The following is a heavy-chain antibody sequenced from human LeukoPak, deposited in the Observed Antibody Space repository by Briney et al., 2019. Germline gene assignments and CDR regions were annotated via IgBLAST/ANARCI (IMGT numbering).Heavy chain of an antibody. Sequence: GGSLRLSCAASGFTFSGYAMSWVRQAPGKGLEWVSAISESGGSTYYADSVKGRFTISRDNSKNTLSMQMNSLRDEDTAVYYCARGPIIAPLDYWGQGTLVTVSS. D-gene: IGHD6-13*01. J-gene: IGHJ4*02. V-gene: IGHV3-23*01. CDR3: ARGPIIAPLDY. CDR1: GFTFSGYA. CDR2: ISESGGST.